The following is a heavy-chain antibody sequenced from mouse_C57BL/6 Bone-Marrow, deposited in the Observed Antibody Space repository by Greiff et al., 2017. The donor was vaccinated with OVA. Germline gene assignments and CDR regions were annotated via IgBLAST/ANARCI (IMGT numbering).Heavy chain of an antibody. Sequence: VQLQQSGAELARPGASVKLSCKASGYTFTSYGISWVKQRTGQGLEWIGEIYPRSGNTYYNEKFKGKATLTADKSSSTAYMELRSLTSEDSAVYFCARFDYDDWFADWGQGTLVTVSA. D-gene: IGHD2-4*01. CDR2: IYPRSGNT. J-gene: IGHJ3*01. CDR3: ARFDYDDWFAD. CDR1: GYTFTSYG. V-gene: IGHV1-81*01.